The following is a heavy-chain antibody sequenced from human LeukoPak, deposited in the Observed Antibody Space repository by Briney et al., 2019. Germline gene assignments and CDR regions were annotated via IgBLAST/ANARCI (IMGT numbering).Heavy chain of an antibody. CDR1: GYTFTSYG. J-gene: IGHJ4*02. CDR2: ISAYNGNT. CDR3: ARVTGEAAAGTLNY. Sequence: ASVKVSCKASGYTFTSYGISWVRQAPGQGLEWMGWISAYNGNTNYAQKLQGRVTMTTDTSTSTAYMELRSRRSDDTAVYYCARVTGEAAAGTLNYWGQGTLVTVSS. V-gene: IGHV1-18*01. D-gene: IGHD6-13*01.